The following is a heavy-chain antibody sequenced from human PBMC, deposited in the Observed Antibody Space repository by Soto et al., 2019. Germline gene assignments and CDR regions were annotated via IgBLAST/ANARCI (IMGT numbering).Heavy chain of an antibody. CDR2: IYYSGST. Sequence: SETLSLTCTVSGGSVSSGSYYWSWIRQPPGKGLEWIGYIYYSGSTNYNPSLKSRVTISVDTSKNQFSLKLSSVTAADTAVYYCARDYYDFWSGYVSYNWFDPWGQGTLVTVS. D-gene: IGHD3-3*01. J-gene: IGHJ5*02. CDR1: GGSVSSGSYY. V-gene: IGHV4-61*01. CDR3: ARDYYDFWSGYVSYNWFDP.